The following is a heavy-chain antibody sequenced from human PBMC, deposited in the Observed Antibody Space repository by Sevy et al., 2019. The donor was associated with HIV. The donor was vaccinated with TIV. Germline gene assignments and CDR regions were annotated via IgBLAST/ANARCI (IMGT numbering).Heavy chain of an antibody. Sequence: GGSLRLSCVASGFTFSTSTMNWVRQAPGKGLEWVSLMTSSGSYILYVDSVKGRFTISRDNAKNSMFLQMNSLRVEDTVVYYCVRDGWNYWGQGTLVTVSS. CDR1: GFTFSTST. CDR2: MTSSGSYI. CDR3: VRDGWNY. D-gene: IGHD2-15*01. V-gene: IGHV3-21*01. J-gene: IGHJ4*02.